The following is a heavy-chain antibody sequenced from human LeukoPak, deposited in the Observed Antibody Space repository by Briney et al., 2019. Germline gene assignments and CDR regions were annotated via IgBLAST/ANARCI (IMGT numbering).Heavy chain of an antibody. Sequence: SVKVSXKASGGTFSSYAISWVRQAPGQGLEWMGRIIPIFGTANYAQKFQGRGTITTDESTSTAYMELSSLRSEDTAVYYCARDTSTGGDSSGYYYDWFDPWGQGTLVTVSS. V-gene: IGHV1-69*05. CDR3: ARDTSTGGDSSGYYYDWFDP. D-gene: IGHD3-22*01. CDR2: IIPIFGTA. CDR1: GGTFSSYA. J-gene: IGHJ5*02.